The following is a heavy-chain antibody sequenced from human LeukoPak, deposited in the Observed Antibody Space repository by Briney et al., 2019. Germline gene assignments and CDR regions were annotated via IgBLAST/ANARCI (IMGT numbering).Heavy chain of an antibody. J-gene: IGHJ5*02. CDR3: ARDGPAHYYDSSDWFDP. D-gene: IGHD3-22*01. CDR2: IYTSGST. V-gene: IGHV4-4*07. Sequence: PSETLSLTCTVSGGSISSYYWSWIRQPAGKGLEWIGRIYTSGSTNYNPSLKSRVTMSVDTSKNQFSLKLSSVTAADTAVYYCARDGPAHYYDSSDWFDPWGQGTLVTVSS. CDR1: GGSISSYY.